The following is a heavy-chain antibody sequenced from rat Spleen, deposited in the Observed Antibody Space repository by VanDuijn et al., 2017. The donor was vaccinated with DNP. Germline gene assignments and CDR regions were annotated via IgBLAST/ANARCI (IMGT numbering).Heavy chain of an antibody. J-gene: IGHJ2*01. CDR3: ARHVLHLRVWDY. V-gene: IGHV5-46*01. Sequence: EVQLVESGGGLVQPGRSMKLSCAASGFTFSSFPMAWVRQAPTKGLEWVATISTSGGSTYYRDSVKGRFTISRDNSKSTLYLQMNSLRSEDMATYYCARHVLHLRVWDYWGQGVMVTVSS. D-gene: IGHD1-4*01. CDR2: ISTSGGST. CDR1: GFTFSSFP.